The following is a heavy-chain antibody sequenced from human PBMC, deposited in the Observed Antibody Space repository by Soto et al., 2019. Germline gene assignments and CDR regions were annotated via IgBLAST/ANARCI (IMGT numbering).Heavy chain of an antibody. CDR3: ARVNVGWDSSGYYFDY. D-gene: IGHD3-22*01. CDR1: GGTFSSYA. CDR2: IIPIFGTA. J-gene: IGHJ4*02. V-gene: IGHV1-69*13. Sequence: EASVKVSCKASGGTFSSYAISWVRQAPGQGLEWMGGIIPIFGTANYAQKFQGRVTITADESTSTAYMELSSLRSEDTAVYYCARVNVGWDSSGYYFDYWGQGTLVTV.